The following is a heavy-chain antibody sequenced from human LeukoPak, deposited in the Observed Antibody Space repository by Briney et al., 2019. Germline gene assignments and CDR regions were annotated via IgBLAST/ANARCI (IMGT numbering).Heavy chain of an antibody. CDR2: IFPDDSDI. J-gene: IGHJ3*02. V-gene: IGHV5-51*01. D-gene: IGHD3-10*01. CDR1: GYSFPTYW. CDR3: ARHRRGYYSSADAFEI. Sequence: GESLKISCKTSGYSFPTYWIGWVRQVPGKGLESIGIIFPDDSDIRYSPSFQGQVTISADKDITTAYLQWSSLKASDTGIYYCARHRRGYYSSADAFEIWGQGTMVTVSS.